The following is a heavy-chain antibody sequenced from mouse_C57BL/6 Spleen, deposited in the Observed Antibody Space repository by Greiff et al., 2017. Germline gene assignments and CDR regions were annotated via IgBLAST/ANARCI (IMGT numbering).Heavy chain of an antibody. D-gene: IGHD2-3*01. CDR3: AKGGYDGYYYAMDY. Sequence: VQRVESGPGLVQPSQSLSITCTVSGFSLTSYGVNWVRQPPGKGLEWLGVIWSGGSTDYKAAFISRLSISKDNSKVQVFFKMNSLQADDTAIYYCAKGGYDGYYYAMDYWGQGTSVTVSS. V-gene: IGHV2-4*01. CDR2: IWSGGST. J-gene: IGHJ4*01. CDR1: GFSLTSYG.